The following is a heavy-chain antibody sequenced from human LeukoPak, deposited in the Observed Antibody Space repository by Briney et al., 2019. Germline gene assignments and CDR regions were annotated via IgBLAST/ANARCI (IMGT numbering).Heavy chain of an antibody. J-gene: IGHJ6*02. CDR3: ATRGRGGYYYGMDV. D-gene: IGHD1-26*01. CDR2: ISTRGTT. V-gene: IGHV3-66*01. CDR1: GFIVSNNY. Sequence: PGGSLRLSCAASGFIVSNNYMSWARQAPGKGLEWVSIISTRGTTYYADSVKGRFTISRDNSQNTLYLQMNSLRAEDTAVYYCATRGRGGYYYGMDVWGQGTTVTVSS.